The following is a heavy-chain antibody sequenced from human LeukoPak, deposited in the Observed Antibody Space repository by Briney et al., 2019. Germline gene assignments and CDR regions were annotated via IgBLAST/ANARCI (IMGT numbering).Heavy chain of an antibody. D-gene: IGHD6-19*01. CDR1: GGSFSGYY. J-gene: IGHJ4*02. CDR2: INHSGST. V-gene: IGHV4-34*01. CDR3: ARAPNKQWLAYYYFDY. Sequence: PSETLSLTCAVYGGSFSGYYWSWIRQPPGKGLEWIGEINHSGSTNYNPSLKSRVTISVDTSKNQFSLKLSSVTAADTAVYYCARAPNKQWLAYYYFDYWGQGTLVTVSS.